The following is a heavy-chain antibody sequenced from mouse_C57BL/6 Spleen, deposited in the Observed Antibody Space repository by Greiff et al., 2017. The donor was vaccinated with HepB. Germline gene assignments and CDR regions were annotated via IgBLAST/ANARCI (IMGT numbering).Heavy chain of an antibody. V-gene: IGHV1-69*01. D-gene: IGHD2-5*01. CDR1: GYTFTSYW. CDR2: IDPSDSYT. J-gene: IGHJ4*01. Sequence: VQLQQPGAELVMPGASVKLSCKASGYTFTSYWMHWVKQRPGQGLEWIGEIDPSDSYTNYNQKFKGKSTLTVDKSSSTAYMQLSSLTSEDSAVYDCARYSNLYYYAMDYWGQGTSVTVSS. CDR3: ARYSNLYYYAMDY.